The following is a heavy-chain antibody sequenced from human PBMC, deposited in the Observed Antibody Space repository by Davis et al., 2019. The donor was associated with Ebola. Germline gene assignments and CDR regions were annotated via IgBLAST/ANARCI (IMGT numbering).Heavy chain of an antibody. V-gene: IGHV5-51*01. D-gene: IGHD3-10*01. CDR2: IFSGDSDT. CDR3: ARMGKSYYDSLWDY. CDR1: GYSFTSYW. J-gene: IGHJ4*02. Sequence: GESLKISCKGSGYSFTSYWIGWVRQTPGKGLEWMGVIFSGDSDTRYSPSFQGQVTISADKSFSTAYLQWSGLKASDTAMYYCARMGKSYYDSLWDYWGQGTLVTVSS.